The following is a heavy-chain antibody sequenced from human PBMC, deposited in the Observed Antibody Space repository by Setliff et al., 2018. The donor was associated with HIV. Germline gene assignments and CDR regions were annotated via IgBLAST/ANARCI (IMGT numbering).Heavy chain of an antibody. CDR1: GGSFSDYS. CDR3: VRGRCSGGTCSGRYSYLHIDV. D-gene: IGHD2-15*01. V-gene: IGHV4-34*01. Sequence: SETLSLTCAVYGGSFSDYSWTWIRRPPGKGLEWIGEIHHSGRTDYNPSLTSRVTMSVDSSKNQFSLRLSSVAAADTAVYYCVRGRCSGGTCSGRYSYLHIDVWGKGTTVTVSS. J-gene: IGHJ6*03. CDR2: IHHSGRT.